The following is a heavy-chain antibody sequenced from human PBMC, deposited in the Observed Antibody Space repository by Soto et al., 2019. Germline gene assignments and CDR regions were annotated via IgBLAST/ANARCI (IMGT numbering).Heavy chain of an antibody. V-gene: IGHV3-15*01. Sequence: GGSLRLSCAASGFTFSNAWMSWVRQAPGKGLEWVGRIKSKTDGGTTDYAAPVEGRFTISRDDSKNTLYLQMNSLKTEDTAVYYCTTDLRLTTKYYYYYYMDVWGKGTTVTVSS. CDR3: TTDLRLTTKYYYYYYMDV. D-gene: IGHD4-4*01. J-gene: IGHJ6*03. CDR2: IKSKTDGGTT. CDR1: GFTFSNAW.